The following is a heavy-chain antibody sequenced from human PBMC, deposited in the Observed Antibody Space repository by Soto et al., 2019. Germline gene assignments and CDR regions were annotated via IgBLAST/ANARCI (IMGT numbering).Heavy chain of an antibody. CDR1: DITFSSYA. V-gene: IGHV3-23*01. D-gene: IGHD3-22*01. Sequence: EVQLLESGGGLAQPGESLRLSCAASDITFSSYAMSWIRQAPGKGLEWVSGISGSGPKYAESVKGRFTISRDNSKNTLYVQMNSLRAEDTAVYYCAKDYPMHYLVSSVRGSPFFDDWGQGTLVTVSS. J-gene: IGHJ4*02. CDR2: ISGSGP. CDR3: AKDYPMHYLVSSVRGSPFFDD.